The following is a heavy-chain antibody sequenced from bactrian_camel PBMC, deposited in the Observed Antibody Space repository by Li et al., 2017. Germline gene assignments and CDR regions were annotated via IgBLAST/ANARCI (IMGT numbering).Heavy chain of an antibody. CDR1: GNTLSSDC. CDR2: IDSDGST. J-gene: IGHJ4*01. D-gene: IGHD3*01. V-gene: IGHV3S67*01. CDR3: ATGVYCAHELSPDEYDV. Sequence: VQLVESGGDSVQAGGSLRLSCAASGNTLSSDCMGWFRQAPGKEREGVATIDSDGSTTYADSVKGRFTISRDNAKTTLFLQMNDLKSEDTGTYYCATGVYCAHELSPDEYDVWGRGTQVTVS.